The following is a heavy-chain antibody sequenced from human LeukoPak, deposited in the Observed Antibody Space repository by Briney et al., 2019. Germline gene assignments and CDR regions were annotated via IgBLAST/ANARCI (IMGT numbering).Heavy chain of an antibody. CDR1: GFIFRNYA. D-gene: IGHD6-13*01. Sequence: GGSLRLSCGASGFIFRNYAMSWVRQAPGEGLEWVSGISDNGGGRYYADSVKGRFTISRDNSKDTLYLQMNGLRAEDTAVYFCAKQSAGSAAWYSLHYDFWGQGTLVTVSS. V-gene: IGHV3-23*01. CDR3: AKQSAGSAAWYSLHYDF. J-gene: IGHJ4*02. CDR2: ISDNGGGR.